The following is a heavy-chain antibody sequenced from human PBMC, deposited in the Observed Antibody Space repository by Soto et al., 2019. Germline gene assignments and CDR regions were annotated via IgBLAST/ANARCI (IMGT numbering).Heavy chain of an antibody. CDR1: GFTFSSYG. J-gene: IGHJ5*02. V-gene: IGHV3-33*01. D-gene: IGHD3-10*01. CDR2: IWYDGSNK. CDR3: ARDHDLSYYYGSGSFNWFDP. Sequence: GGSLRLSCAASGFTFSSYGMHWVRQAPGKGLEWVAVIWYDGSNKYYADSVKGRFTISRDNSKNTLYLQMNSLRAEDTAVYYCARDHDLSYYYGSGSFNWFDPWGQGTLVTVSS.